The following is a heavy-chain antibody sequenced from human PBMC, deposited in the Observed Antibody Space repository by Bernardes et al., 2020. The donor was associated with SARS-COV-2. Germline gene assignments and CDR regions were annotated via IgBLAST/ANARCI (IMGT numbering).Heavy chain of an antibody. D-gene: IGHD5-12*01. CDR3: ARAGEMATIIVH. CDR1: GFSFSRYW. Sequence: GGSLRLSCAASGFSFSRYWIHWVRQAPGKGLVWVSRINSDESSTSYADSVKGRFTISRDNAKNTLYLQMNSLRVEDTAVYYCARAGEMATIIVHWGQGTLVTVSS. V-gene: IGHV3-74*01. J-gene: IGHJ5*02. CDR2: INSDESST.